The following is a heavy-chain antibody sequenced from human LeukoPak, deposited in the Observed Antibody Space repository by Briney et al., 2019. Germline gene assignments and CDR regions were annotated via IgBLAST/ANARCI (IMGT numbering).Heavy chain of an antibody. D-gene: IGHD1-26*01. CDR3: ARDALYSGSYQLSY. Sequence: GGSLRLSCAASGFTFSSFAMHWVRQAPGKGLEWVAVISYDGSNKYYADSVKGRFTISRDNSKNTLYLQMNSLRAEDTALYYCARDALYSGSYQLSYWGQGTLVTVPS. CDR1: GFTFSSFA. CDR2: ISYDGSNK. J-gene: IGHJ4*02. V-gene: IGHV3-30*01.